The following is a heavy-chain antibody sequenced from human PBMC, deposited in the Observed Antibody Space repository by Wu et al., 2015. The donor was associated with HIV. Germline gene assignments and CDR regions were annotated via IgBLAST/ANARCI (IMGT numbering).Heavy chain of an antibody. CDR3: ARDATPITTEFDY. Sequence: QSGPRGEEGLGPSVRVSCGTSGYTFANFYIHWLRQAPGQGLEWMAWINPSGGSTIYSENFEGRVTVARDTSMKTVYMELDSLRSGDTAVYYCARDATPITTEFDYWGQGTLITVSS. CDR1: GYTFANFY. V-gene: IGHV1-2*02. CDR2: INPSGGST. J-gene: IGHJ4*02. D-gene: IGHD4-11*01.